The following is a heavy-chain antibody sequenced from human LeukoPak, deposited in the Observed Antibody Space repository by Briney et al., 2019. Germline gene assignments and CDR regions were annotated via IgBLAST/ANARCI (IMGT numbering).Heavy chain of an antibody. CDR1: GFTFSSYG. D-gene: IGHD1-26*01. Sequence: GGSLRLSCAASGFTFSSYGMHWVRQAPGKGLEWVAFIRYDGSNKYYADSVKGRFTISRDNSENTLYLQMNSLRAEDTAVYYCAKDTVEWELPGAFDIWGQGTMVTVSS. CDR2: IRYDGSNK. J-gene: IGHJ3*02. CDR3: AKDTVEWELPGAFDI. V-gene: IGHV3-30*02.